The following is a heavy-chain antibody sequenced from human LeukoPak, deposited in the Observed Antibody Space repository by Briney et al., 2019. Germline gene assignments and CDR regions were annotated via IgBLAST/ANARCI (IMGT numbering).Heavy chain of an antibody. CDR1: GFTFSTYG. Sequence: GGSLRLSCAASGFTFSTYGMHWVRQAPGKGLEWVAVISYDGRNKYYADYVKGRVTISRDNSKNTLYLQMNSLRAEDTAVYYCAKDRQWLAYFDYWGQGTLVTVSS. V-gene: IGHV3-30*18. CDR3: AKDRQWLAYFDY. J-gene: IGHJ4*02. D-gene: IGHD6-19*01. CDR2: ISYDGRNK.